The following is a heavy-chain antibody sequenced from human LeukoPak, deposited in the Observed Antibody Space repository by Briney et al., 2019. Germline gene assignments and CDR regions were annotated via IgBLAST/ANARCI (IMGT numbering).Heavy chain of an antibody. CDR1: GFIFNDYY. CDR3: ARAAGWFAP. Sequence: GGSLRLSCEASGFIFNDYYMSWIRQAPGKGLEWISYISSSGDTINYADSVKGRFTISRDNAKKSLCLQMNSLRVDDTAVYYCARAAGWFAPWGQGTLVTVSS. V-gene: IGHV3-11*01. J-gene: IGHJ5*02. CDR2: ISSSGDTI.